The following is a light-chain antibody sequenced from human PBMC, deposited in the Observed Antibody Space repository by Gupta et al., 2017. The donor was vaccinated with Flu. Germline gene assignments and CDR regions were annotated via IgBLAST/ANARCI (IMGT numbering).Light chain of an antibody. CDR3: QQENNLSFA. CDR1: QDISNY. Sequence: DIQMTQSPSSLSASVGDRVTITCQASQDISNYLNWYQQNPGKAPKLLIDDASNLETGGPSRFRGSGCGTDFTFTISSLQPEDSETYYCQQENNLSFAVGRGTKVDIK. V-gene: IGKV1-33*01. J-gene: IGKJ3*01. CDR2: DAS.